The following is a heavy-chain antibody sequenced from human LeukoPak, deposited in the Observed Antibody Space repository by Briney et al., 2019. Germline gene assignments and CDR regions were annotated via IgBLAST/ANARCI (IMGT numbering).Heavy chain of an antibody. CDR3: ARGGIQVSGIDEFDY. CDR2: IGIRGDT. J-gene: IGHJ4*02. CDR1: GFTFIDYD. Sequence: GGSLRLSCAASGFTFIDYDMHWVRQVIGKGLEWVSAIGIRGDTHYSGSVKGRFTISRENAESSLYLQMNSLRAEDTAVYYCARGGIQVSGIDEFDYWGQGTLVTFSS. D-gene: IGHD6-19*01. V-gene: IGHV3-13*01.